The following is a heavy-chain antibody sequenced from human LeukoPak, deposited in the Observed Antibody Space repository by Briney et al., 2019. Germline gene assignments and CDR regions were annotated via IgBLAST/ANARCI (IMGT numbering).Heavy chain of an antibody. CDR1: GGSISSDTYS. CDR2: IYPSGSS. D-gene: IGHD2-8*01. Sequence: SETLSLTCAVSGGSISSDTYSWSWIRQPPGKGLEWIGYIYPSGSSYYNPSLKSRVTISVDTSKNQFSLYVTSVTAADTAVYYCARHGFEGYCTNGVCPIWFDYWGQGTLVTVSS. CDR3: ARHGFEGYCTNGVCPIWFDY. J-gene: IGHJ4*02. V-gene: IGHV4-30-2*01.